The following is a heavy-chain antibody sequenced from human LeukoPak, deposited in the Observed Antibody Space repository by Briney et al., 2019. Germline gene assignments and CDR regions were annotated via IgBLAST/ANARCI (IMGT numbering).Heavy chain of an antibody. V-gene: IGHV4-34*01. CDR3: TAYTAMSKSAFDY. J-gene: IGHJ4*02. Sequence: NASETLSLTCAVYGGSFSGYYWSWIRQPPGKGLEWIGEIYHSGSTNYNPSLKSRVTISVDKSKNQFSLKLSSVTAADTAVYYCTAYTAMSKSAFDYWGQGTLVTVSS. CDR2: IYHSGST. D-gene: IGHD5-18*01. CDR1: GGSFSGYY.